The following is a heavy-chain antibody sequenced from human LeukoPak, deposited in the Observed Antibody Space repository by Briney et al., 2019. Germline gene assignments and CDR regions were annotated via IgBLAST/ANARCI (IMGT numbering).Heavy chain of an antibody. J-gene: IGHJ4*02. CDR2: ISGDGRST. Sequence: GGSLRLSCAASGFTFSNNWMHWVRQAPGKGLVWVSRISGDGRSTSYADSVKGRFTISRDNAKNTLYLQMNSLRAEDTDVYYCARAPWELDDWGQGTLVTVSS. CDR3: ARAPWELDD. V-gene: IGHV3-74*01. CDR1: GFTFSNNW. D-gene: IGHD1-26*01.